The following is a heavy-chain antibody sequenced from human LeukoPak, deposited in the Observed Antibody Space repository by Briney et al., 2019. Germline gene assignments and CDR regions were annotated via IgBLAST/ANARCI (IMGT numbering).Heavy chain of an antibody. V-gene: IGHV1-18*04. CDR1: GYTFISYG. CDR2: ISPYNGNT. Sequence: ASVKVSCKASGYTFISYGISWVRQAPGQGLEWMGWISPYNGNTNYAQKLQGRVTMTTDTSTSTAYMELRSLRSDDTAVYYCARVAYYTEYGGYDTYYFDYWGQGTLVTVSS. CDR3: ARVAYYTEYGGYDTYYFDY. D-gene: IGHD5-12*01. J-gene: IGHJ4*02.